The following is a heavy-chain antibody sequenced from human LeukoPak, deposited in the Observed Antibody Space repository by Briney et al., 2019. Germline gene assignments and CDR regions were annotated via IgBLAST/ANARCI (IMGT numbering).Heavy chain of an antibody. CDR1: GFTFSSYA. V-gene: IGHV3-23*01. CDR3: AKGIYSGSPAAFDI. CDR2: ISGSGGST. Sequence: GGSLRLSCAASGFTFSSYAMTWVCQAPGKGLEWVSGISGSGGSTYYAESVKGRFTISGDNSKNTLYLQMNSLRAEDTAVYYCAKGIYSGSPAAFDIWGQGTMVTVSS. D-gene: IGHD1-26*01. J-gene: IGHJ3*02.